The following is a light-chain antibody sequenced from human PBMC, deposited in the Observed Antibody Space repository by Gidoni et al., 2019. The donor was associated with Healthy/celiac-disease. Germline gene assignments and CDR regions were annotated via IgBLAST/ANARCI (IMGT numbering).Light chain of an antibody. Sequence: EIVMTQSPATLSVSPGERATLSCRASQSVSSNLAWYQQKHGQAPRLLIYGASTRATGIPARFSGSGSGTEFTLTISSLQSEDFAVYYCQQYNNWPPKSTFGGGTKVEIK. CDR3: QQYNNWPPKST. CDR1: QSVSSN. V-gene: IGKV3-15*01. J-gene: IGKJ4*01. CDR2: GAS.